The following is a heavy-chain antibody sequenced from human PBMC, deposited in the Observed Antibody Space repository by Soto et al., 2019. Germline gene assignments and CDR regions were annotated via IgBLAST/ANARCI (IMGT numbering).Heavy chain of an antibody. CDR1: GYPFTSYG. CDR2: ISAYNGNT. D-gene: IGHD3-22*01. V-gene: IGHV1-18*01. CDR3: ARDYQLAYYYDRSGYYRYALDI. Sequence: GASVKVSCKASGYPFTSYGISWVRQAPGQGLEWMGWISAYNGNTNYAQKLQGRVTMTTDTSTSTAYMELRSLRSDDTAVYYCARDYQLAYYYDRSGYYRYALDIWGQGTMVTVSS. J-gene: IGHJ3*02.